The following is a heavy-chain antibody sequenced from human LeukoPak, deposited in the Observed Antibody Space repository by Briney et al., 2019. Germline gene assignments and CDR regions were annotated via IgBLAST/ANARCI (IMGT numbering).Heavy chain of an antibody. CDR1: GYTFTPYY. Sequence: ASVKLSCKASGYTFTPYYMNWVPQAPGQGLEWMGWINPNSGGTNYAQKFQGRVTITADKSTSTAYMELSSLRAEDTAVYYCARDPYSGSYGNYYYYFMDVWGKGTTVTISS. CDR3: ARDPYSGSYGNYYYYFMDV. V-gene: IGHV1-2*02. J-gene: IGHJ6*03. CDR2: INPNSGGT. D-gene: IGHD1-26*01.